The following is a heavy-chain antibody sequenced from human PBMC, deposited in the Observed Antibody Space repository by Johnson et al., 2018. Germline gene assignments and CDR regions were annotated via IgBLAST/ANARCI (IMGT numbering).Heavy chain of an antibody. V-gene: IGHV3-20*04. CDR1: GFIFGDYG. J-gene: IGHJ6*02. Sequence: VQLVQSGGRVVRPGGSLRLSCVGSGFIFGDYGMSWVRQAPGKGLEWISGINWNSGSVGYADSVRGRFTISRDNANNSLYLQMNRLRAEDTALYSCAKDIESYYGMDVWGQGTTVTVSS. CDR2: INWNSGSV. CDR3: AKDIESYYGMDV.